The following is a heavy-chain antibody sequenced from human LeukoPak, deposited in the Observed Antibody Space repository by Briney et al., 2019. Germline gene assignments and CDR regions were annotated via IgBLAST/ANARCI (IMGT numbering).Heavy chain of an antibody. CDR1: GGSFSSYA. Sequence: ASVKVSCKASGGSFSSYAISWVRQAPGQGLQWMGGIIPIFGTANYAQKFQGRVTITADESTSTASMELSSLRSEDTAGYYFVRDVSYGSASNWFDPWGEETVVSVSS. D-gene: IGHD3-10*01. J-gene: IGHJ5*02. CDR3: VRDVSYGSASNWFDP. V-gene: IGHV1-69*01. CDR2: IIPIFGTA.